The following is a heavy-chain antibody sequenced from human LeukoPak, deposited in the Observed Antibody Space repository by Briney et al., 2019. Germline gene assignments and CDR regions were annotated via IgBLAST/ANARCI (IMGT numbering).Heavy chain of an antibody. V-gene: IGHV3-48*03. D-gene: IGHD1-26*01. CDR2: IGSSGNSK. CDR1: GFTFSSYE. CDR3: ARVGPYYYYYGLDV. J-gene: IGHJ6*02. Sequence: PGGSLRLSCAASGFTFSSYEMSWVRQAPGKGLEWVSYIGSSGNSKYYADSVKGLFTISRDNAKNSLYLQMNSLRAEDTALYYCARVGPYYYYYGLDVWGQGTTVTVSS.